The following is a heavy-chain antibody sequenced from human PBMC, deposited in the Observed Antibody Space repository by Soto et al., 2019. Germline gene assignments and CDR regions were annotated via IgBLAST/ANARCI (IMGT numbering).Heavy chain of an antibody. CDR1: GLTFSGSA. D-gene: IGHD2-2*01. V-gene: IGHV3-23*01. CDR3: AKGSRVRNLYDS. Sequence: PGGSLRLSCAASGLTFSGSAMSWVRQAPGKGLEWVSGINGGGDNTYYADSVKGRFTISRDNSKKTLFLQMNSLRVEDTAIYYCAKGSRVRNLYDSWGQGTLVTVSS. J-gene: IGHJ4*02. CDR2: INGGGDNT.